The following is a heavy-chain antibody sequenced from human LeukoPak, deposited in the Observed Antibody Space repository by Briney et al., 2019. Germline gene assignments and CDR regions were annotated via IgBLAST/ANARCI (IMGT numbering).Heavy chain of an antibody. Sequence: PSETLFLTCNVSGGSMNTYYWTWIRQPAGKGLEWIGRINPSGSTNYNPSLKSRVTMSVDTSKNQFSLNLTSVTAADTAVYYCVRDPPSRQFDPWGQGTLVTVSS. J-gene: IGHJ5*02. V-gene: IGHV4-4*07. CDR3: VRDPPSRQFDP. CDR2: INPSGST. CDR1: GGSMNTYY.